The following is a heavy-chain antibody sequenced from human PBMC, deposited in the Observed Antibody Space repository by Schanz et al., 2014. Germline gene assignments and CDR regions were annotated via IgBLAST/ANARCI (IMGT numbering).Heavy chain of an antibody. CDR1: GFSFSGFA. CDR2: VSHDGFTK. J-gene: IGHJ4*02. CDR3: GEKASGYYNY. D-gene: IGHD3-22*01. Sequence: QVQLEESGGGVVQPGGSLRLSCVASGFSFSGFAVHWVRQAPGKGLEWVSIVSHDGFTKHYADSVRGRFTLSRDNSKNTVYLQMNSLRAEDTAVYYCGEKASGYYNYWAQGTLVTVSS. V-gene: IGHV3-30*04.